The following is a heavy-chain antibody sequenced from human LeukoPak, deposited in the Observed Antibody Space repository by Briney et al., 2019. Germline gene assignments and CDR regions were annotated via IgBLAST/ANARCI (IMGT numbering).Heavy chain of an antibody. CDR1: GYTFTGYY. D-gene: IGHD3-10*01. J-gene: IGHJ4*02. V-gene: IGHV1-2*02. CDR2: INPNSGGT. CDR3: ARDRVTMVRGVSVHDY. Sequence: ASVKVSCKASGYTFTGYYMHWVRQAPGQGLEWMGWINPNSGGTNYAQKFQGRVTMTRDTSISTAYMELSRLRSDDTAVYYCARDRVTMVRGVSVHDYWGQGTLVTVSS.